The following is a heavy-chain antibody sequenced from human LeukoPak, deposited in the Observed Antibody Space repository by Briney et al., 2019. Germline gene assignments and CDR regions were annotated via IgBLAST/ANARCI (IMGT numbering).Heavy chain of an antibody. V-gene: IGHV3-7*01. CDR3: ARGASRAFDI. CDR2: IKEGGSET. CDR1: GFTFSNYG. Sequence: GGSLRLSCAVSGFTFSNYGMKWVRQAPGKGLEWVADIKEGGSETYYVDSVKGRFTVSRDNAKNSLYLQMNSLRVEDTAVYYCARGASRAFDIWGQGTMVTVSS. J-gene: IGHJ3*02.